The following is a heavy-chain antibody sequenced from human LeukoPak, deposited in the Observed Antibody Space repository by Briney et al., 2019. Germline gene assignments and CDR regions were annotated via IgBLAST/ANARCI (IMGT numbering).Heavy chain of an antibody. Sequence: GASVKVSCKASEGTFSSYAISWVRQAPGQGLEWMGGIIPIFGTANYAQKFQGRVTITTDESTSTAYMERSSLRSEDTAVYYCARVGWATGADYWGQGTLVTVSS. J-gene: IGHJ4*02. V-gene: IGHV1-69*05. CDR2: IIPIFGTA. CDR1: EGTFSSYA. CDR3: ARVGWATGADY. D-gene: IGHD3-16*01.